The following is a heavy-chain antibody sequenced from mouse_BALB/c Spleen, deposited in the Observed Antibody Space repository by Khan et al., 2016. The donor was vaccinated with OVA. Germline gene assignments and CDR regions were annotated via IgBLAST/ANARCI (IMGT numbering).Heavy chain of an antibody. CDR1: GYSITSGYS. J-gene: IGHJ1*01. D-gene: IGHD1-1*01. CDR2: IHYSGRT. V-gene: IGHV3-1*02. CDR3: ARSGTTVVPYWYFDV. Sequence: EVQLVESGPDLVKPSPSLSLTCTVTGYSITSGYSWHWIRQFPGNKLEWMGYIHYSGRTNYNPSLQSRISITRDKSKTQFFLQLNSVTTEDTATYDCARSGTTVVPYWYFDVWGAGTTGTVSS.